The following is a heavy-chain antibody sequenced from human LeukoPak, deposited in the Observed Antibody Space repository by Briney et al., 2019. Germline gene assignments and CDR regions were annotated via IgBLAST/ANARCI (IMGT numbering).Heavy chain of an antibody. CDR3: AKERSSSSWYLSALGY. CDR1: GFTFSSYG. CDR2: ISYDGSNK. J-gene: IGHJ4*02. V-gene: IGHV3-30*18. D-gene: IGHD6-13*01. Sequence: GGSLRLSCAASGFTFSSYGMHWVRQAPGKGLEWVAVISYDGSNKYYADSVKGRFTISRDNSKNTLYLQMNSLRAEDTAVYYCAKERSSSSWYLSALGYWGQGTLVTVSS.